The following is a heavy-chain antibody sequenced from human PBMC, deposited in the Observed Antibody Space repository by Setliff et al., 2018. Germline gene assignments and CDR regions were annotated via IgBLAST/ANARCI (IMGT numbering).Heavy chain of an antibody. CDR3: TKDRSDSGYAGFDY. Sequence: PGGYLRLSCVGSGFNFDEFAMHWVRQAPGKGLEWVSFISWDGSSTSYADSVTGRFTISRDNSKVSLFLEMNSLTTEDTALYYCTKDRSDSGYAGFDYWGQGSQVTVSS. D-gene: IGHD5-12*01. J-gene: IGHJ4*02. CDR1: GFNFDEFA. V-gene: IGHV3-43D*04. CDR2: ISWDGSST.